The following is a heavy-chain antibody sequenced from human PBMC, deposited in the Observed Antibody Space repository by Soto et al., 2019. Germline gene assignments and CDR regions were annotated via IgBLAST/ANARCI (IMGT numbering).Heavy chain of an antibody. CDR2: IYHNGDS. V-gene: IGHV4-4*02. CDR1: GGSISSDNW. Sequence: QVQLQESGPGLVKPSETLSLTCGVSGGSISSDNWWTWVRQPPGKGLEWIGEIYHNGDSHYNTSLKSRAPISVDWPKNQFSLKLKYVTAADTAIYYCATGGEGTVGSGMDVWGQGTTVTVSS. J-gene: IGHJ6*02. CDR3: ATGGEGTVGSGMDV. D-gene: IGHD3-10*01.